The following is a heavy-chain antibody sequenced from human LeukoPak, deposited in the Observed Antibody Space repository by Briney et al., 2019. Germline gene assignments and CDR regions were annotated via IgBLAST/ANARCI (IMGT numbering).Heavy chain of an antibody. V-gene: IGHV3-15*01. Sequence: GESLRLSCAASGFTFSVTWMSWVRQAPGRGLEWVGRFKSKAAGGTTDYAAPVAGRFTITRDDSKNMLYLQMNSLKTEDTAVYYCTRGAPQADVFDIWGQGTMVTVSS. CDR1: GFTFSVTW. CDR2: FKSKAAGGTT. D-gene: IGHD1-26*01. CDR3: TRGAPQADVFDI. J-gene: IGHJ3*02.